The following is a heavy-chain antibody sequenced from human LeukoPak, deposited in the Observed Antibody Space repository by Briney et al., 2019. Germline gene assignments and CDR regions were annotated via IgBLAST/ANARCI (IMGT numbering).Heavy chain of an antibody. CDR2: IIPAFGRA. J-gene: IGHJ5*01. CDR3: AKGGSYTTGWYADS. V-gene: IGHV1-69*13. D-gene: IGHD6-19*01. CDR1: GGSFSNYD. Sequence: SVKVSCKASGGSFSNYDIAWVRQAPGQGLEWMGGIIPAFGRADYAEKFRDRITITVDETMSTAYMELRSLTSEDTAVYYCAKGGSYTTGWYADSWGQGTQVAVSS.